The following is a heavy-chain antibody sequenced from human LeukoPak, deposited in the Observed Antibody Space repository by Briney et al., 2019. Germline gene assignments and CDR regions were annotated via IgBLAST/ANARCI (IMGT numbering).Heavy chain of an antibody. CDR1: GFTFSTYN. CDR3: AKLSGYSSGWYRVITDSTDY. J-gene: IGHJ4*02. D-gene: IGHD6-19*01. Sequence: NPGGSLRLSCAASGFTFSTYNMNWVRQAPGKGLEWVSSISSGSSYIYYADSVKGRFTISRDNSKNTLFLQMNSVRAEDTALYYCAKLSGYSSGWYRVITDSTDYWGQGTLVTVSS. V-gene: IGHV3-21*04. CDR2: ISSGSSYI.